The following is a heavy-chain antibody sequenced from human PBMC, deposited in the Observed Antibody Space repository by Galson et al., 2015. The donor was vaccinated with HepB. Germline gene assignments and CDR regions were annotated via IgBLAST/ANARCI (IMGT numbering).Heavy chain of an antibody. J-gene: IGHJ3*02. D-gene: IGHD3-22*01. Sequence: SLRLSCAASGFTFSDYYMSWIRQAPGKGLEWVSYISTSGSTIYYADSVKGRFTISRDNAKNSLYLQMNSLRAEDTAVYYCARDYNYYDSSGYYLAPSDAFDIWGQGTMVTVSS. V-gene: IGHV3-11*01. CDR2: ISTSGSTI. CDR1: GFTFSDYY. CDR3: ARDYNYYDSSGYYLAPSDAFDI.